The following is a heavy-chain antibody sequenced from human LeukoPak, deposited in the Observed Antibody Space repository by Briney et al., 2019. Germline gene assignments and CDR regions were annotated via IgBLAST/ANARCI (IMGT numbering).Heavy chain of an antibody. CDR3: ASPESSGWSDY. J-gene: IGHJ4*02. V-gene: IGHV1-2*02. CDR2: INPKNGGT. Sequence: ASVMVSCKTSGYTFTSYYLHWMRQAPGQGLEWMGWINPKNGGTNYAQKFQGRVTMTRDTSISTIYMELTRLTSDDTAVYYCASPESSGWSDYWGQGTLITVSS. CDR1: GYTFTSYY. D-gene: IGHD6-19*01.